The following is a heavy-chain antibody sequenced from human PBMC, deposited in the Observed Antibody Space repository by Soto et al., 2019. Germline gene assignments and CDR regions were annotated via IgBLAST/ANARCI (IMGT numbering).Heavy chain of an antibody. V-gene: IGHV4-34*01. CDR1: GGSFSGYY. D-gene: IGHD3-10*01. CDR3: ARDGWFGESLRIDY. J-gene: IGHJ4*02. Sequence: SETLSLTCAVYGGSFSGYYWSWIRQPPGKGLEWIGEINHSGSTNYNPSLKSRVTISVDTSKNQFSLKLSSVTAADTAVYYCARDGWFGESLRIDYWGQGTLVTVSS. CDR2: INHSGST.